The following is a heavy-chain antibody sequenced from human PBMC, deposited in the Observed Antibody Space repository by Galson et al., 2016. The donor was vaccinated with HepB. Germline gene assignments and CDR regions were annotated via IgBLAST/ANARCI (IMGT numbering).Heavy chain of an antibody. CDR1: GFTFSSYA. V-gene: IGHV3-23*01. CDR3: AKDYDSSGHYEGD. CDR2: IIGSGGYK. Sequence: SLRLSCAASGFTFSSYAMSWVRQPPGKGLEWVSTIIGSGGYKFYADSVKGRFTISRDNSKNTLYVQMSSLRAEDTAVYYCAKDYDSSGHYEGDWGQGTLVTVSP. D-gene: IGHD3-22*01. J-gene: IGHJ4*02.